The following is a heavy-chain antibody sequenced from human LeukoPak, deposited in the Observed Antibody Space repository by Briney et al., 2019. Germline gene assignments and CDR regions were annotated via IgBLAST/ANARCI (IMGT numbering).Heavy chain of an antibody. CDR3: AREVMVRGEYGFDY. J-gene: IGHJ4*02. CDR1: GFTFDDYG. D-gene: IGHD3-10*01. CDR2: VDWSGGRT. Sequence: GGSLRLSCAASGFTFDDYGMSWVRQDPGRRLEWVSTVDWSGGRTSYADSVKGRFTISRDNAKNSLYLQMNSLRAEDTAVYYCAREVMVRGEYGFDYWGQGTLVTVSS. V-gene: IGHV3-20*04.